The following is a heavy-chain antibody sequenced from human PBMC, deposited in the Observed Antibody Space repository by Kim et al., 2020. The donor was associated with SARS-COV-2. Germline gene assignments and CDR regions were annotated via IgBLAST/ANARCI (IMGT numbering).Heavy chain of an antibody. J-gene: IGHJ4*02. CDR2: ISAYNGNT. D-gene: IGHD3-22*01. Sequence: ASVKVSCKASGYTFTSYGISWVRQAPGQGLEWMGWISAYNGNTNYAQKLQGRVTMTTDTSTSTAYMELRSLRSDDTAVYYCARELGMYDSSGYPFDYWGQGTLVNVSS. CDR1: GYTFTSYG. V-gene: IGHV1-18*04. CDR3: ARELGMYDSSGYPFDY.